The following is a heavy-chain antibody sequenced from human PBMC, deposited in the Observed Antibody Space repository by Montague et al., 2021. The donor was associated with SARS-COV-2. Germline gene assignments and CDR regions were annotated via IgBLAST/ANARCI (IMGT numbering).Heavy chain of an antibody. J-gene: IGHJ4*02. V-gene: IGHV3-23*01. CDR3: AKDFNWSDGN. CDR2: NSIAGDT. D-gene: IGHD1-20*01. Sequence: SLRPSCAASGFTFSKYDMNWLRQAPGKGLEWVSVNSIAGDTNYAASVRGRFTISRDNSKNTVYLQMNSLRAEDTAMYYCAKDFNWSDGNWGQGTMVTVSS. CDR1: GFTFSKYD.